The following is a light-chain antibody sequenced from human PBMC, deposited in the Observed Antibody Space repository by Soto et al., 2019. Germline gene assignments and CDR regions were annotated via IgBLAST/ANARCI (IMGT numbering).Light chain of an antibody. CDR3: QQYGSSGT. V-gene: IGKV3-20*01. J-gene: IGKJ1*01. CDR1: QSVNAY. CDR2: DAS. Sequence: LFTQSPVTLSLSTGERATLSCRASQSVNAYLAWYQQKPGQAPRLLIYDASVRATGIPARLSGSGSGTDFTLTIRRLEPEDFAVYYCQQYGSSGTFGQGTKVDIK.